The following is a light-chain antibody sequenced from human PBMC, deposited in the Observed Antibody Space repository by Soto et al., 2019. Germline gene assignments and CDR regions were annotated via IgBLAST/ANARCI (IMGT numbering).Light chain of an antibody. CDR3: ATWDDSLTGVGV. J-gene: IGLJ2*01. CDR2: RDN. CDR1: SSNIGRNS. V-gene: IGLV1-47*01. Sequence: QSVLTQPPSASGTPGQRVTISCSGGSSNIGRNSVYWYQQLPETAPKVLIYRDNLRPSGVPDRFSGSKSGTSATLAISGLRFEDEADYYCATWDDSLTGVGVFGGGTKLTVL.